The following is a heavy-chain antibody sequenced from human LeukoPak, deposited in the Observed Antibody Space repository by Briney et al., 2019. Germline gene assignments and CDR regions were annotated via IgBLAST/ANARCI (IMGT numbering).Heavy chain of an antibody. J-gene: IGHJ3*02. Sequence: GGSLRLSCAASGFTFSSYWMSWVRQAPVKGLEWVANIKQDGSEKYYVDSVKGRFTISRDNAKNSLYLQMNSLRAEDTAVYYCAREGITMIVKAFDIWGQGTMVTVSS. CDR1: GFTFSSYW. CDR3: AREGITMIVKAFDI. D-gene: IGHD3-22*01. CDR2: IKQDGSEK. V-gene: IGHV3-7*01.